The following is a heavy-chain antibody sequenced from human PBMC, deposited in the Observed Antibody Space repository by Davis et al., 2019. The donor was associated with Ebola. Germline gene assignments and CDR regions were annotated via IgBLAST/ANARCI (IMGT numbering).Heavy chain of an antibody. V-gene: IGHV3-7*01. CDR2: IKQVGSEI. CDR1: GFTFSNYG. D-gene: IGHD4-17*01. J-gene: IGHJ4*02. CDR3: SRGGAVKFDY. Sequence: GESLKISCAASGFTFSNYGMSWVRQAPGKGLEWVANIKQVGSEIHYVDSVKGRFTISRDNTKNSLYLQMNSLRDEDTALYDCSRGGAVKFDYWGQGTLVTVSS.